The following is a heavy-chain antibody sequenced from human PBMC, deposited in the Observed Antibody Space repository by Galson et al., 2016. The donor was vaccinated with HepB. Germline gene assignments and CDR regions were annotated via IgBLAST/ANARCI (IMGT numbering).Heavy chain of an antibody. CDR3: ARIRDYGYFDY. Sequence: SETLSLTCTVSGGSISSSNFYWGWIRQPPGKGLEWIGTLYYTGNTYYNASLKSRVTISVHTSKNQFSLKLRSVTAADTAIYYCARIRDYGYFDYWGQGTLVTVSS. CDR1: GGSISSSNFY. J-gene: IGHJ4*02. CDR2: LYYTGNT. D-gene: IGHD4-17*01. V-gene: IGHV4-39*01.